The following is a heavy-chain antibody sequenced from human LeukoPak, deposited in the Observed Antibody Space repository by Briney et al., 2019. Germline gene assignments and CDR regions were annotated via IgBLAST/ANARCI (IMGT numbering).Heavy chain of an antibody. CDR3: ARGKFDPLE. CDR1: GGSISSGSYY. Sequence: SETLSLTCTVSGGSISSGSYYWSWIRQPAGKGLEWIGRIYTSGSTNYNPSLKSRVTISVDTSKNQFSLKLSSVTAADTAVYYCARGKFDPLEWGQGTLVTVSS. CDR2: IYTSGST. V-gene: IGHV4-61*02. J-gene: IGHJ4*02.